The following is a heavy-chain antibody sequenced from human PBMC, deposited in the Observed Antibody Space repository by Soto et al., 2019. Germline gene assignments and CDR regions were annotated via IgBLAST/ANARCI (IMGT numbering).Heavy chain of an antibody. V-gene: IGHV4-59*01. CDR1: GGSISNYY. Sequence: SETLSLTCTVSGGSISNYYWSWIRQPPGKGLEWIGYIYDSGSPNYNPSLRSRVTISIDKSKNHFSLMLSSVTAADTAVYYCARLYSSSSEGLDHWGQGTLVTVSS. J-gene: IGHJ4*02. CDR2: IYDSGSP. CDR3: ARLYSSSSEGLDH. D-gene: IGHD6-6*01.